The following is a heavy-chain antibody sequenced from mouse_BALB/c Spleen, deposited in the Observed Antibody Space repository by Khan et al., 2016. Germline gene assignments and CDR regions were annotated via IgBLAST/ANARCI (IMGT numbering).Heavy chain of an antibody. J-gene: IGHJ2*01. CDR2: ISSGGST. CDR1: GFTFSSYA. D-gene: IGHD2-1*01. CDR3: AREDYGNYGDYFDY. V-gene: IGHV5-6-5*01. Sequence: EVELVESGGGLVKPGGSLKLSCAASGFTFSSYAMSWVRQTPEKRLEWVASISSGGSTYYPDSVKGRFTISRDNARNLLTLQMSSLRSEDTAMYYCAREDYGNYGDYFDYWGQGTTLTVSS.